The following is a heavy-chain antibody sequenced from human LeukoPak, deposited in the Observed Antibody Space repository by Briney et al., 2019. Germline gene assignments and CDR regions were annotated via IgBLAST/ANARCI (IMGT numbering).Heavy chain of an antibody. Sequence: GGSLRLSCAASGFTFSSYAMSWVRQAPGKGLEWVSAIGGDGDSTYYTDSVKGRFTISRDNSKNTLYLQMNSLRADDTAVYYCARTESGMAALTFDFWGQGTLVTVSS. CDR3: ARTESGMAALTFDF. J-gene: IGHJ4*02. D-gene: IGHD6-6*01. CDR1: GFTFSSYA. CDR2: IGGDGDST. V-gene: IGHV3-23*01.